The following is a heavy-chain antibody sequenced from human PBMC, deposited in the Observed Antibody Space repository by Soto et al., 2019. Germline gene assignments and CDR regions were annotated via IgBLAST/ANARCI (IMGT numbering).Heavy chain of an antibody. D-gene: IGHD3-3*01. CDR3: AKDRRTRCGVVSIRGTFYI. CDR1: GFTFNNYD. CDR2: ISRSGGTT. V-gene: IGHV3-23*01. Sequence: EVQLLESGGGLVQPGGSLRLSCAASGFTFNNYDMSWVRQAPGKGLEWVSGISRSGGTTHYADFVKGRFTISRDNSKNTVYLQLNSLRAEDTAGSLCAKDRRTRCGVVSIRGTFYICGQVPMVT. J-gene: IGHJ3*02.